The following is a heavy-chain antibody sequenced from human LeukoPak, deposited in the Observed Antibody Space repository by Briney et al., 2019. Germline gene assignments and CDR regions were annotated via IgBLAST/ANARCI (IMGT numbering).Heavy chain of an antibody. V-gene: IGHV3-48*03. CDR1: GFTFDDYA. CDR3: ARGGYYDISEPFDY. J-gene: IGHJ4*02. CDR2: ISSSGSTI. Sequence: PGRSLRLSCAASGFTFDDYAMHWVRQAPGKGLEWVSYISSSGSTIYYADSVKGRFTISRDNAKNSLCLQMNSLRAEDTAVYYCARGGYYDISEPFDYWGQGTLVTVSS. D-gene: IGHD3-9*01.